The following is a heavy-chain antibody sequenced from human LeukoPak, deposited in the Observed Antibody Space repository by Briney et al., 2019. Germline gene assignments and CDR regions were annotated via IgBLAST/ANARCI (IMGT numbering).Heavy chain of an antibody. CDR1: GFTFTTSA. J-gene: IGHJ6*04. Sequence: SVKVSCKASGFTFTTSAVQWVRQARGQRLEWIGWIVVGSGNTNNAQRFQERVIITRDMSTSTAYMELSSVRSEDTAVYYCAAGGPADYRSIYDYGMDFWGRGTTVTVSS. D-gene: IGHD4-11*01. V-gene: IGHV1-58*01. CDR3: AAGGPADYRSIYDYGMDF. CDR2: IVVGSGNT.